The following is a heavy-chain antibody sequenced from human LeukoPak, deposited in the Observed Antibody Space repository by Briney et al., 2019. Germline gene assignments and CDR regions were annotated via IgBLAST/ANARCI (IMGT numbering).Heavy chain of an antibody. CDR1: GYSFTSYW. D-gene: IGHD5-24*01. J-gene: IGHJ4*02. CDR2: IYLGYFET. Sequence: GESLKISCKGPGYSFTSYWIGWVRQIPGKGLEWMGSIYLGYFETRYSPSFQGHVTISADKSITTAYLQWSSLKASDTAMYYCARHLRGDGYNLDYWGQGTLVTVSS. V-gene: IGHV5-51*01. CDR3: ARHLRGDGYNLDY.